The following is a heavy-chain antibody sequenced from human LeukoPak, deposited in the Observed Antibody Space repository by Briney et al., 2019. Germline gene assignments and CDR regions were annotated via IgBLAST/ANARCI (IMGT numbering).Heavy chain of an antibody. V-gene: IGHV1-69*13. CDR1: GGTFSSYA. CDR2: IIPIFGTA. J-gene: IGHJ4*02. Sequence: ASVKVSCKASGGTFSSYAISWVRQAPGQGLEWMGGIIPIFGTANYAQKFQGRVTITADESTSTAYMELSSLRSEDTAVYYCARDRVGATTGFDYWGQGILVTVSS. D-gene: IGHD1-26*01. CDR3: ARDRVGATTGFDY.